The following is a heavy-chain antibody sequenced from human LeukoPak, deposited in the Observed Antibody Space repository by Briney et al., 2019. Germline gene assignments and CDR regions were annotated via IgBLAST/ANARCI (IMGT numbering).Heavy chain of an antibody. CDR2: INPNSGGT. V-gene: IGHV1-2*04. Sequence: ASVKVSCKASGYTFTGYYTHWVRQAPGQGLEWMGWINPNSGGTNYAQKFQGWVTMTRDTSISTAYMELSRLRSDDTAVYYCARVRGRDRIAAAGQGAFDIWGQGTMVTVSS. CDR3: ARVRGRDRIAAAGQGAFDI. CDR1: GYTFTGYY. D-gene: IGHD6-13*01. J-gene: IGHJ3*02.